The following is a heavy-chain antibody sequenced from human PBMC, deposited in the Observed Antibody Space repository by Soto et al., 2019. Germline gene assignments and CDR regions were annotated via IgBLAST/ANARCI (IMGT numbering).Heavy chain of an antibody. CDR2: IIPILGIA. CDR3: ASLPIYCSSTSCYPWFDP. V-gene: IGHV1-69*02. CDR1: GGTLSSYT. D-gene: IGHD2-2*01. J-gene: IGHJ5*02. Sequence: ASVKVSCKASGGTLSSYTVSWVRQAPGQGLEWMGRIIPILGIANYAQKFQGRVTITADKSTSTAYMELSSLRSEDTAVYYCASLPIYCSSTSCYPWFDPWGQGTLVTVSS.